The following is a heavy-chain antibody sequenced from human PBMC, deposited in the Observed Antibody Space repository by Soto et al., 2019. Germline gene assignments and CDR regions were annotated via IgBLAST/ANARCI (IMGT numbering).Heavy chain of an antibody. Sequence: SETLSLTCTVSGGSISSSSYYWGWIRQPPGQGLEWIGSIYDSGSTYYNPSIKSRVTISVDTSKNQFSLKLRSVTAADTAVYYCARVVAPKPNWFDPWGQGTLVTVSS. CDR2: IYDSGST. V-gene: IGHV4-39*07. CDR3: ARVVAPKPNWFDP. J-gene: IGHJ5*02. CDR1: GGSISSSSYY.